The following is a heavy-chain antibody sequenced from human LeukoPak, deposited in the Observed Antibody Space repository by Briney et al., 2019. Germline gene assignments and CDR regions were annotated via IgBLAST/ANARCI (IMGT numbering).Heavy chain of an antibody. Sequence: SETLSLTCTVSGGSISSHYWSWIRQPPGKGLEWIGYIYYSGSTNYNPSLKSRVTISVDTSKNQFSLQLSSVTAADTAVYYCARVVPHYYYYMDVWGKGTTVTVSS. CDR3: ARVVPHYYYYMDV. V-gene: IGHV4-59*11. CDR1: GGSISSHY. CDR2: IYYSGST. J-gene: IGHJ6*03.